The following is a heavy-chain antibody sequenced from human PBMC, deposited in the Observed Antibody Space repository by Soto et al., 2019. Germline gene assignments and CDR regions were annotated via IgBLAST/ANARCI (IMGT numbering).Heavy chain of an antibody. CDR1: GFTVSSYA. V-gene: IGHV3-23*01. CDR3: AKVSRGATTITDNHYSGLEV. D-gene: IGHD1-26*01. J-gene: IGHJ6*02. CDR2: INGCGSST. Sequence: GGSLRLSCAASGFTVSSYAMSWVLQPPGKGLEWVSAINGCGSSTYDADSVKGRVTISRYNSKNTLYRKMTSLRAKDTAVYYCAKVSRGATTITDNHYSGLEVRGHRPTVTVS.